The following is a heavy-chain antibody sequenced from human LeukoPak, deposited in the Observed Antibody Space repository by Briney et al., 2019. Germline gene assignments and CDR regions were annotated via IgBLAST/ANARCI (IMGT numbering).Heavy chain of an antibody. Sequence: GGSLRLSCAASGFTFSSYSMNWVRQAPGKGLEWVSSISSSSSYIYYADSVKGRFTISRDNAKNSLYLQMNSLRAEDTAVYYCAREDVDTAMVTSDNWFDPWGQGTLVTVSS. CDR3: AREDVDTAMVTSDNWFDP. V-gene: IGHV3-21*01. D-gene: IGHD5-18*01. CDR1: GFTFSSYS. CDR2: ISSSSSYI. J-gene: IGHJ5*02.